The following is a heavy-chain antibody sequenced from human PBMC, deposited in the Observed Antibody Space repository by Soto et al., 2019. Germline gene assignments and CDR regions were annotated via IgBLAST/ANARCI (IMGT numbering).Heavy chain of an antibody. J-gene: IGHJ3*01. V-gene: IGHV1-69*02. CDR2: IIPMRTVT. CDR1: GGTFSTYT. Sequence: QVHLEQSGAEVKKPGSSVKVSCKAAGGTFSTYTLIWVRQAPGQGLEWMGRIIPMRTVTNSAQKFQGRVTHTADKSTSTAFMELTSLTSDDTALYYCSIGSWSAETFDVWGQGTMVTVSS. D-gene: IGHD2-2*01. CDR3: SIGSWSAETFDV.